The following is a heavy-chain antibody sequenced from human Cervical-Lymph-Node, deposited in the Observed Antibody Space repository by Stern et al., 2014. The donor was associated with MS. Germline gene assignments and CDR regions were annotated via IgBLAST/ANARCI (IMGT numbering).Heavy chain of an antibody. CDR1: GDSINNYY. CDR3: ARGMMRDRSYFDY. Sequence: VQLVESGPGLVKPSETLSLTCSVSGDSINNYYWSWIRQPAGKGLEWIGRVYSGGSTSYNPSLKSRVTMSADTSKNQFSLKLNSVTVADTAVYYCARGMMRDRSYFDYWGQGTLVTVSS. CDR2: VYSGGST. D-gene: IGHD1-14*01. V-gene: IGHV4-4*07. J-gene: IGHJ4*02.